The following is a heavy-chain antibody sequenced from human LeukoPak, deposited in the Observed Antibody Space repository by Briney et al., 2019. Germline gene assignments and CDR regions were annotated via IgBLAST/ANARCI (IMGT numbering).Heavy chain of an antibody. CDR1: GVTFSSYW. J-gene: IGHJ5*02. V-gene: IGHV3-74*01. CDR2: INSDGSST. CDR3: AREHVLLWLGDTYNWFDP. Sequence: QPGGSLRLSCAASGVTFSSYWMHWVRQAPGKGLVWVSRINSDGSSTSYADSVKGRFTISRDNAKNTLYLQMNSLRAEDTAVYYCAREHVLLWLGDTYNWFDPWGQGTLVTVSS. D-gene: IGHD3-10*01.